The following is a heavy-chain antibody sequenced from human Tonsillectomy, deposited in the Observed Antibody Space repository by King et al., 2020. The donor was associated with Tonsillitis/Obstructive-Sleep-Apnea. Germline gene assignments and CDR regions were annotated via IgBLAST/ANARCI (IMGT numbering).Heavy chain of an antibody. Sequence: VQLVESGGGVVQPGRSLRLSCAASGFLFSNYGMHWVRQAPGKGLEWVAVISYDGSNKYYADSVKGRFTTSRDNSKHTLFLQMNNMRGEDTAVYYFAKGEFYAHTTLLAWGQGTLVTVSS. CDR1: GFLFSNYG. V-gene: IGHV3-30*18. D-gene: IGHD1-1*01. J-gene: IGHJ5*02. CDR2: ISYDGSNK. CDR3: AKGEFYAHTTLLA.